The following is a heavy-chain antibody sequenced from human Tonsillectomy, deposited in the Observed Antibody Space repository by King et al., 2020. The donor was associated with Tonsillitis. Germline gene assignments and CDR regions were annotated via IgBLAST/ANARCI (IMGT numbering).Heavy chain of an antibody. V-gene: IGHV3-30*03. Sequence: VQLVESGGGVVQPGRSLRLSCAASGFTFSSYGMHWVRQAPGKGLEWVAVISYDGSNKYYADSVKDRFTISRDNSKNTLYLQMNSLRAEDTAVYYCAVLEYYYDSSGPQGAFDIWGQGTMVTVSS. CDR1: GFTFSSYG. J-gene: IGHJ3*02. CDR2: ISYDGSNK. D-gene: IGHD3-22*01. CDR3: AVLEYYYDSSGPQGAFDI.